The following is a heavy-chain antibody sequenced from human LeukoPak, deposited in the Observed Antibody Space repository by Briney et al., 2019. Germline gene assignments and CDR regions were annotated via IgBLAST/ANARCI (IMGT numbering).Heavy chain of an antibody. Sequence: PSETLSLTCTVSGGSISSSSYYWGWIRQPPGKGLEWIGSIYYSGSTYYNPSLKSRVTISVDTSKNQFSLKLSSVTAADTAVYYCARQYCSSTSCYGITYFEFDYWGQGTLVTVSS. D-gene: IGHD2-2*01. CDR1: GGSISSSSYY. CDR3: ARQYCSSTSCYGITYFEFDY. V-gene: IGHV4-39*01. CDR2: IYYSGST. J-gene: IGHJ4*02.